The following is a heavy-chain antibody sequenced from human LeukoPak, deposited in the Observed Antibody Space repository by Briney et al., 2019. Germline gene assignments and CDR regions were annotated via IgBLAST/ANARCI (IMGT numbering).Heavy chain of an antibody. V-gene: IGHV3-21*01. CDR3: ARDLAYCGGDCGH. CDR2: ISGSGTYI. Sequence: GGSLRLSCAASGFTFSGNSMNWARQAPGRGLEWVSSISGSGTYIYYADSVKGRLTISRDNAKNSVYLQMNSLRAEDTAVYYCARDLAYCGGDCGHWGQGTLVTVSP. D-gene: IGHD2-21*01. CDR1: GFTFSGNS. J-gene: IGHJ4*02.